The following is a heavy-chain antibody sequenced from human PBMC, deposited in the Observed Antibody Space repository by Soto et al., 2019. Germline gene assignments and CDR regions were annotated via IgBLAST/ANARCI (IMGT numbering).Heavy chain of an antibody. J-gene: IGHJ6*02. V-gene: IGHV5-51*01. Sequence: GESLKISCKGSGYSFTSYWIGWVRQMPGKGLEWMGIIYPGDSDTRYSPSFQGQVTISADKSTSTAYLQWSSLKASDTAMYYCARHVGVSSFFHGSYYYNGTDVWRQGPTVTVS. D-gene: IGHD2-2*01. CDR1: GYSFTSYW. CDR2: IYPGDSDT. CDR3: ARHVGVSSFFHGSYYYNGTDV.